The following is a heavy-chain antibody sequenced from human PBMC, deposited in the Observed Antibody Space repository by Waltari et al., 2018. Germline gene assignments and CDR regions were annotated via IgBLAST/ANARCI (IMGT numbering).Heavy chain of an antibody. CDR2: VNPNSGGT. CDR1: GYTFTGYY. D-gene: IGHD3-3*01. J-gene: IGHJ4*02. CDR3: ARANQYDFWSGYQYDY. Sequence: QVQLVQSGAEVKKPGASVKVSCTASGYTFTGYYMPWMRQAPGQGLEWMGWVNPNSGGTNYAQKFQGRVTMTRDTSISTAYMELSRLRSDDTAVYYCARANQYDFWSGYQYDYWGQGTLVTVSS. V-gene: IGHV1-2*02.